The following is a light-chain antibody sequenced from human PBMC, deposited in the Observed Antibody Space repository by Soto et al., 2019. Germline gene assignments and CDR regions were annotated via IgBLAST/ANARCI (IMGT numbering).Light chain of an antibody. J-gene: IGLJ2*01. CDR2: DVA. Sequence: QSALTQPASVSGSPGQSITISCTGTSNDVGGYNYVSWYQHHPGKAPKLMIYDVANRPLGVSNRFSGSKSGNTASLTISGLQAEDEADYYCSSYRSRSTVVFGGGTKLTVL. V-gene: IGLV2-14*03. CDR3: SSYRSRSTVV. CDR1: SNDVGGYNY.